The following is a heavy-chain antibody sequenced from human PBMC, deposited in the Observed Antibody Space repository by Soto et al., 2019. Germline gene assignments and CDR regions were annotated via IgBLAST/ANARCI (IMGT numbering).Heavy chain of an antibody. CDR3: AIGGVAAADSDGRAV. V-gene: IGHV4-30-4*01. Sequence: SETLSLTCTVSGGSISSGDYYWSWIRQPPGKGLEWIGYIYYSGSTYYNPSLKSGVTISVDTSKNQFSLKASSVTAADTAWYYCAIGGVAAADSDGRAVWAQGTTVPVSS. J-gene: IGHJ6*02. D-gene: IGHD6-13*01. CDR1: GGSISSGDYY. CDR2: IYYSGST.